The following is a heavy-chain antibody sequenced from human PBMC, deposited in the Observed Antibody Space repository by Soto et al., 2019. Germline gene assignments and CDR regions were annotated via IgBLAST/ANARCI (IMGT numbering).Heavy chain of an antibody. D-gene: IGHD3-22*01. CDR2: ISTYNGDT. V-gene: IGHV1-18*01. Sequence: ASVKVSCKASGYTFTRSGISWGRQAPGQGLEWMGWISTYNGDTNYAQTFQGRVTMTTDTSTSTVHMEVRSLRSDDTAVYYCARLAYDSSVSNSYGDDAFDLWGQGTLVTVSS. CDR3: ARLAYDSSVSNSYGDDAFDL. J-gene: IGHJ3*01. CDR1: GYTFTRSG.